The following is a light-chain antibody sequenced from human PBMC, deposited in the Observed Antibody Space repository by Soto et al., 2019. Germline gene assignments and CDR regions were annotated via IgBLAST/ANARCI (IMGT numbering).Light chain of an antibody. CDR2: DVN. CDR1: SSDVGGYDY. V-gene: IGLV2-14*01. J-gene: IGLJ1*01. Sequence: QSALTQPASVSGSPGQSITISCTGTSSDVGGYDYVSWYQQLPGKAPKLMIYDVNNRPSGVSNRFSGSKSGNTASLTNSGLQAEDEADYYCSSYTGTSTFVFGGGTKVTVL. CDR3: SSYTGTSTFV.